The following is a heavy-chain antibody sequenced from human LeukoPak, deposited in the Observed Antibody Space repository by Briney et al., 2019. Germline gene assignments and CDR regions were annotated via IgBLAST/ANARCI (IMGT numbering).Heavy chain of an antibody. CDR1: GLTFSSYW. V-gene: IGHV3-7*01. Sequence: GGSLRLSCAASGLTFSSYWMSWVRQAPGKGLEWVANIKQDGSEKYYVDSVKGRFTISRDNAKNSLYLQMNSLRAEDTAVYYCARDSSGWNYWGQGTLVTVSS. J-gene: IGHJ4*02. CDR3: ARDSSGWNY. D-gene: IGHD6-19*01. CDR2: IKQDGSEK.